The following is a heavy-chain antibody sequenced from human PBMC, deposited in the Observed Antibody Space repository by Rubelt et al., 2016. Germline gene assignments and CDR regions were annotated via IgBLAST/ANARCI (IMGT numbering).Heavy chain of an antibody. V-gene: IGHV1-69*06. Sequence: QVQLVQSGAEVKKPGSSVKVSCKASGGTFSSYAISWVRQAPGQGLEWMGGIIPIFGTANYAQKLQGRVRITADKSTSTAYMELRSLRSDDTAVYYCAREAYSGRYPLIDYWGPGTLVTVS. CDR2: IIPIFGTA. CDR1: GGTFSSYA. CDR3: AREAYSGRYPLIDY. D-gene: IGHD1-26*01. J-gene: IGHJ4*02.